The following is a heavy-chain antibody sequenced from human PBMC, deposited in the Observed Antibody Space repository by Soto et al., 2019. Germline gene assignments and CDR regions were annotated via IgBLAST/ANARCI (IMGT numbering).Heavy chain of an antibody. CDR3: AKAPYCGDDCFPYYFDF. D-gene: IGHD2-21*02. CDR1: GFGFNNYA. V-gene: IGHV3-23*01. Sequence: EVQLLESGGGLVQPGGSLRLSCAACGFGFNNYAMTWVRQAPGKGLEWVSAISGRGGSTYYADSVKGRFTLSRDNSKSTLSLQMNSLRAEDTAIYYCAKAPYCGDDCFPYYFDFWGQGTLVTVSS. J-gene: IGHJ4*02. CDR2: ISGRGGST.